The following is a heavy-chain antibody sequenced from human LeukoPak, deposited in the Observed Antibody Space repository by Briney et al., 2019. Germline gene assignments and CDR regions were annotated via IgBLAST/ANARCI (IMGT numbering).Heavy chain of an antibody. CDR3: ASFTMADY. CDR1: GFTFSSYA. D-gene: IGHD3-10*01. J-gene: IGHJ4*02. V-gene: IGHV3-30-3*01. Sequence: GGSLRLSCAASGFTFSSYAMHWVGQAPGKGLEWVAVISYDGSNKYYADSVKGRFTISRDNSKNTLYLQMNSLRAEDTAVYYCASFTMADYWGQGTLVTVSS. CDR2: ISYDGSNK.